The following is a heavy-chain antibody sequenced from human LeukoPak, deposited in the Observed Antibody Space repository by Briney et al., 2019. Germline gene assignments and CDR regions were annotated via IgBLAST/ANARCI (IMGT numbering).Heavy chain of an antibody. J-gene: IGHJ4*02. D-gene: IGHD1-26*01. CDR1: GTSVNGGNFY. Sequence: SETLSLTCTVSGTSVNGGNFYWTWIRQTPGKGLEWIGYIFDSGITHYNPSLKSRVIISIDTSNNQFSLKLTSVTPADTALYYCARGAGSYYFAFWGQGTLVIVSS. CDR2: IFDSGIT. CDR3: ARGAGSYYFAF. V-gene: IGHV4-61*01.